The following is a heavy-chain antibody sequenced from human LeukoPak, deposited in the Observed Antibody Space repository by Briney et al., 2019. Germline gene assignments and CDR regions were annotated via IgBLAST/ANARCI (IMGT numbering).Heavy chain of an antibody. J-gene: IGHJ3*02. CDR1: GGSISTSNYY. D-gene: IGHD1-26*01. CDR2: IYYSGST. Sequence: KPSETLSLTCTVSGGSISTSNYYWGWIRQPPGRGLEWIGSIYYSGSTYYNPSLKRRVTISVDTSKNQFSLKLSSVTAADTAVYYCARPLSPRSALDAFDIWGQGTMVTVTS. V-gene: IGHV4-39*01. CDR3: ARPLSPRSALDAFDI.